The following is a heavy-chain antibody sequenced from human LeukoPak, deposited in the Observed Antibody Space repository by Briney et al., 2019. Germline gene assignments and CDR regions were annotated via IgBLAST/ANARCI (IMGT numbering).Heavy chain of an antibody. D-gene: IGHD2-2*01. CDR1: GFTFSSNW. Sequence: GGSLRLSCAASGFTFSSNWMSWVRQAPGKGLEWVANIKQDGSEKYYVDPVKGRFTISRDNAKNSLYLQMNSLRAEDTAVYYCASPYCSSTTCYPRTFHHWGQGTLVTVSS. CDR2: IKQDGSEK. J-gene: IGHJ1*01. V-gene: IGHV3-7*01. CDR3: ASPYCSSTTCYPRTFHH.